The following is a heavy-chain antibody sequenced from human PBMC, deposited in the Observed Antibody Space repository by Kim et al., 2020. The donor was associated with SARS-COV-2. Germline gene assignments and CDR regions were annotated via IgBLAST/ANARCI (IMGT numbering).Heavy chain of an antibody. J-gene: IGHJ4*02. CDR3: AHNIWSSHNFDY. Sequence: SGPTLVNPTQTLTLTCTFSGFSLRTSGVGVGWIRQPPGKALEWLALIYWGADERYSPSLRSRLTITKDTSKNQVVLTMTNMDPVDTATYYCAHNIWSSHNFDYWGQGTLVTVSS. D-gene: IGHD3-3*01. V-gene: IGHV2-5*02. CDR2: IYWGADE. CDR1: GFSLRTSGVG.